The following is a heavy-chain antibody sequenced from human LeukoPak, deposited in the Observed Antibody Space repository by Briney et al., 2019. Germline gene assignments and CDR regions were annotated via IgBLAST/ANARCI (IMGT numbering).Heavy chain of an antibody. CDR2: IYTSGST. V-gene: IGHV4-4*07. CDR1: GGSISSYY. D-gene: IGHD3-9*01. Sequence: SETLSLTCTVSGGSISSYYWSWIRQPAGKGLEWIGRIYTSGSTNYNPSLKSQVTMSVDTSKNQFSLKLSSVTAADTAVYYCAAYRGKPYYDILTGPINDAFDIWGQGTMVTVSS. J-gene: IGHJ3*02. CDR3: AAYRGKPYYDILTGPINDAFDI.